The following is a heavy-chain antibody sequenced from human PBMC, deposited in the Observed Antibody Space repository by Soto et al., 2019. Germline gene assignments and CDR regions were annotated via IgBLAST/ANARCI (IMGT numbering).Heavy chain of an antibody. Sequence: QVQLQESGPGLVKPSQTLSLTCTVSGGSISSGGYYWSWIRQHPGKGLEWIGYIYYSGSTYYNPSLKSRVTISVDTSKNQFSLKLSSVTAADTAVYYCAREHCSGGSCYFDPWGQGTLVTVSS. J-gene: IGHJ5*02. V-gene: IGHV4-31*03. D-gene: IGHD2-15*01. CDR2: IYYSGST. CDR3: AREHCSGGSCYFDP. CDR1: GGSISSGGYY.